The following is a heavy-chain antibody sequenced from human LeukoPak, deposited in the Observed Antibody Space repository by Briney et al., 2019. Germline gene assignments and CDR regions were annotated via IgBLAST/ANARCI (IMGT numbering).Heavy chain of an antibody. V-gene: IGHV1-24*01. D-gene: IGHD3-3*01. CDR2: FDPEDGET. CDR1: GYTLTELS. J-gene: IGHJ3*02. Sequence: ASVKVSCKVSGYTLTELSMHWVRQAPGKGLEWMGGFDPEDGETIYAQKFQGRVTMTEDTSTDTAYMELSSLRSEDTAVDYCAKSRFLEWLGAFDIWGQGTMVTVSS. CDR3: AKSRFLEWLGAFDI.